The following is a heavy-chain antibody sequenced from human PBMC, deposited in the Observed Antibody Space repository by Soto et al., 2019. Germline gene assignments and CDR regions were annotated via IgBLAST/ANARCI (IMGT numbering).Heavy chain of an antibody. Sequence: PGGSLRLSFVAAGFAFSGYSMNWVRQAPGKGLEWVSYISSSSSTIYYADSVKGRFTISRDNAKNSLYLQMNSLRDEDTAVYYCAREGRDYGDPDFDYWGQGTLVTVSS. CDR3: AREGRDYGDPDFDY. V-gene: IGHV3-48*02. D-gene: IGHD4-17*01. CDR1: GFAFSGYS. CDR2: ISSSSSTI. J-gene: IGHJ4*02.